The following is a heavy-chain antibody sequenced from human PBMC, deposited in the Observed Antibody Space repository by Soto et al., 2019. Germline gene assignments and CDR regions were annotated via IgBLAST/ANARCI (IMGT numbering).Heavy chain of an antibody. CDR1: GFTVSSNY. J-gene: IGHJ6*03. V-gene: IGHV3-66*01. CDR2: IYSGGST. Sequence: GGSLRLSCAASGFTVSSNYMSWVRQAPGKGLEWVSVIYSGGSTYYADSVKGRFTISRDNSKNTLYLQMNSLRAEDTAVYYCARGNYPRTWYYYYYMDVWGKGTTVTVSS. D-gene: IGHD1-1*01. CDR3: ARGNYPRTWYYYYYMDV.